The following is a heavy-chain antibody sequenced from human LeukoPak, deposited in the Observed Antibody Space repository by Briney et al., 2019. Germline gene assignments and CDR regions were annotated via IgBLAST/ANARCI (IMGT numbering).Heavy chain of an antibody. CDR2: INHSGST. V-gene: IGHV4-34*01. Sequence: SETLSLTCAVYGGSFSGYYWSWIRQPPGKGLEWIGEINHSGSTNYNPSLKSRVTISVDTSKNQFSLKLSSVTAADTAVYYCARSDTAMGTLDPWGQGTLVTVSS. CDR1: GGSFSGYY. CDR3: ARSDTAMGTLDP. J-gene: IGHJ5*02. D-gene: IGHD5-18*01.